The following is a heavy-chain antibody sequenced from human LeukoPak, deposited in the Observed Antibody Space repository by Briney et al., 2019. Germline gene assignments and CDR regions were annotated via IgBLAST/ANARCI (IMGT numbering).Heavy chain of an antibody. CDR3: ARGPGIAAAGTYYYYGMDV. D-gene: IGHD6-13*01. J-gene: IGHJ6*02. Sequence: SETLSLTCAVYGGSFSGYYWSWIRQPPGKGLEWIGEINHSGSTNYNPSLKSRVTISVDRSKNQFPLKLSSVTAADTAVYYCARGPGIAAAGTYYYYGMDVWGQGTTVTVSS. CDR2: INHSGST. CDR1: GGSFSGYY. V-gene: IGHV4-34*01.